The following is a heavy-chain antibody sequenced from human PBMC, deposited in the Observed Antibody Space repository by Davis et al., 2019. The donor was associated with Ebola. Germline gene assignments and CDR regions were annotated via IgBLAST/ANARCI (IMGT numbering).Heavy chain of an antibody. V-gene: IGHV4-30-4*07. CDR1: GGSISSGGYS. CDR3: ARGVLKAFEI. J-gene: IGHJ3*02. Sequence: SETLSLTCSVSGGSISSGGYSWNWVRQAPGKGLDGFGLTYVFNPRNTYYTPSLKSRVTISPDTSKNQFSLELTSVTAADTGIYYCARGVLKAFEIWGQGTVVTVSS. D-gene: IGHD3-9*01. CDR2: VFNPRNT.